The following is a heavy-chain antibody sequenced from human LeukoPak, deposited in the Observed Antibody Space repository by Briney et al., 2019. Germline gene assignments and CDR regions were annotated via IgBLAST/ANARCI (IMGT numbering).Heavy chain of an antibody. D-gene: IGHD1-7*01. CDR1: GFTVSSNY. J-gene: IGHJ4*02. V-gene: IGHV3-53*01. CDR2: IYSGGST. CDR3: AKEQESSKLFDY. Sequence: GGSLRLSCAASGFTVSSNYMSWVRQAPGKGLEWVSVIYSGGSTYYADSVKGRFTISRDNSKNTLYLQMNSLRAEDTAVYYCAKEQESSKLFDYWGQGTLVTVSS.